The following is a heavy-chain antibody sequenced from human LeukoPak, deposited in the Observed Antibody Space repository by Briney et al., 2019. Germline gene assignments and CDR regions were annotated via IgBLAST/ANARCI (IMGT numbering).Heavy chain of an antibody. CDR3: TRITAMVSPYYYMDV. J-gene: IGHJ6*03. CDR2: IRSKAYGGTT. CDR1: GFTFGDYA. V-gene: IGHV3-49*04. D-gene: IGHD5-18*01. Sequence: TGGSLRLSCTASGFTFGDYAMSWVRQAPGKGLEWVGFIRSKAYGGTTEYAASVKGRFTISRDDSKSIAYLQMNSLKTEDTAVYYCTRITAMVSPYYYMDVWGKGTTVTISS.